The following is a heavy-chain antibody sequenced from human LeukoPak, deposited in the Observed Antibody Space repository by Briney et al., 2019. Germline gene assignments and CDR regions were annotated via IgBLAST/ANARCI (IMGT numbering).Heavy chain of an antibody. D-gene: IGHD3-22*01. CDR3: ARDLRKDYYDSSGYDY. Sequence: GGSLRLSCAASGFTVSSNYMSWVRQAPGKGLEWVSVIYSGGSTYYAVSVKGRFTISRDNSKNTLYLQMNSLRAEDTAVYYCARDLRKDYYDSSGYDYWGQGTLVTVSS. CDR1: GFTVSSNY. V-gene: IGHV3-53*01. CDR2: IYSGGST. J-gene: IGHJ4*02.